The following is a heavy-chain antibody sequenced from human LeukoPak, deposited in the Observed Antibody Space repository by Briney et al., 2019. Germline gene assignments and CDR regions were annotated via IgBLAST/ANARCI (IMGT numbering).Heavy chain of an antibody. CDR1: GFTVSSNY. CDR3: ARGPGAVAGYYYYYYMDV. CDR2: SYSGGST. V-gene: IGHV3-66*01. D-gene: IGHD6-19*01. Sequence: GGSLRLSCAASGFTVSSNYMSWVRQAPGKGLEWVSVSYSGGSTYYADSVKGRFTISRDNAKNSLYLQMNSLRAEDTAVYYCARGPGAVAGYYYYYYMDVWGKGTTVTVSS. J-gene: IGHJ6*03.